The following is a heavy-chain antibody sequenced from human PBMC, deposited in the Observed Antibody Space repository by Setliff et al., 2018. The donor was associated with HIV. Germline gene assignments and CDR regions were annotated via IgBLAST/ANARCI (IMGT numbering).Heavy chain of an antibody. V-gene: IGHV4-59*01. CDR1: GGSMSSCY. D-gene: IGHD3-22*01. Sequence: SETLSLTCTVSGGSMSSCYWSWIRQPPGKRLEWIASIQYSDSSHYNPSLQSRVTMSVDTSTKQFSLYLSSVNETDTAVYYCARSGYTSGFYWVFGAFGVWGQGKLVTVSS. CDR2: IQYSDSS. J-gene: IGHJ3*01. CDR3: ARSGYTSGFYWVFGAFGV.